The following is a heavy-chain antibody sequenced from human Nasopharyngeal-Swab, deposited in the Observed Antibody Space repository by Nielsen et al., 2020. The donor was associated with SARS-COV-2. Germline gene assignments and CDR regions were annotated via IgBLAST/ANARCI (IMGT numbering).Heavy chain of an antibody. CDR2: IRSKGNNYAT. Sequence: GGSLSLSCAASGFTFSDSAIHWVRQASGEGLEWVARIRSKGNNYATAYSASVKGRFIILRDDPTNTAYLQMNSLKTEDTAMYYCTRCGGGCYSGRDYWGQGTLVTVSS. J-gene: IGHJ4*02. D-gene: IGHD2-15*01. CDR1: GFTFSDSA. V-gene: IGHV3-73*01. CDR3: TRCGGGCYSGRDY.